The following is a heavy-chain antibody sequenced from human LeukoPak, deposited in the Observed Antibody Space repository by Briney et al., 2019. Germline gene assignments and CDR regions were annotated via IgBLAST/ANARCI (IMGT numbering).Heavy chain of an antibody. CDR1: GGSISSYY. J-gene: IGHJ6*03. CDR3: ARVSWFPGTSYYYMDV. Sequence: PSETLSLTCTVSGGSISSYYWSWIRQPPGKGLDCIGYIYYSGTTNYNPSLKSRVTTSLDTSKNQFSLKLTSVTAADTAVYYCARVSWFPGTSYYYMDVWGKGTTVTVSS. CDR2: IYYSGTT. D-gene: IGHD1-1*01. V-gene: IGHV4-59*01.